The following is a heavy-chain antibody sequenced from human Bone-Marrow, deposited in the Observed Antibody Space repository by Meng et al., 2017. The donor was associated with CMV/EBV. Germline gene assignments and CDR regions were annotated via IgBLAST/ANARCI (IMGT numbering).Heavy chain of an antibody. J-gene: IGHJ4*02. CDR3: ASGGAYCSSSGCFAF. Sequence: MSWIRQAPGKGPEWVAYIGSGNSYTNYADSVKGRFTMSGDNAENSLYLQMNSLRVDDTAVYYCASGGAYCSSSGCFAFWGQGTLVTVSS. D-gene: IGHD2-2*01. CDR2: IGSGNSYT. V-gene: IGHV3-11*06.